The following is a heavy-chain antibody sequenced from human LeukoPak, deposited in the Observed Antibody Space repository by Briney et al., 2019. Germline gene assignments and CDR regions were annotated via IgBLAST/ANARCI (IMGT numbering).Heavy chain of an antibody. Sequence: SETLSLTCTVSGYSISSGYYWGWIRQPPGKGLEWIGSIYHSGSTYYNPSLKSRVTISVDTSKNQFSLKLSSVTAADTAVYYCARELGRVVVAGGWFDPWGQGTLVTVSS. D-gene: IGHD2-15*01. CDR2: IYHSGST. J-gene: IGHJ5*02. V-gene: IGHV4-38-2*02. CDR1: GYSISSGYY. CDR3: ARELGRVVVAGGWFDP.